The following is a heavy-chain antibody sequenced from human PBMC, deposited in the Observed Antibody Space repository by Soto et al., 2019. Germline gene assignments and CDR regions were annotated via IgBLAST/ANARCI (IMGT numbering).Heavy chain of an antibody. CDR3: ARDIVATYFDY. CDR1: GFTFSSYG. CDR2: IWYDGSNK. D-gene: IGHD5-12*01. Sequence: QVQLVESGGGVVQPGRSLRLSCAASGFTFSSYGMHWVRQAPGKGLEWVAVIWYDGSNKYYADSVKGRFTISRDNSKNTLYLQMNSLRAEDTAVYYCARDIVATYFDYWGQGTLVTVSS. J-gene: IGHJ4*02. V-gene: IGHV3-33*01.